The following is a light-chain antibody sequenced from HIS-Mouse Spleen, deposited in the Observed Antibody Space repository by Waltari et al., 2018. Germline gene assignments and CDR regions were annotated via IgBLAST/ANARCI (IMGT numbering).Light chain of an antibody. CDR1: SSDVGSYNL. CDR3: CSYAGSSTWV. Sequence: QSALTQPASVSGSPGQSITISCTGTSSDVGSYNLVSWYQQHPGKAPKLMFYEGSKRPSGVSNRFSGSKSGNTASLTISVLQAEDEADYYCCSYAGSSTWVFGGGTKLTVL. CDR2: EGS. V-gene: IGLV2-23*01. J-gene: IGLJ3*02.